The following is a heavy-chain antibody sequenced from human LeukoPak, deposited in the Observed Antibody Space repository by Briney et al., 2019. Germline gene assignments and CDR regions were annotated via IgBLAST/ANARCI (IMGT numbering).Heavy chain of an antibody. D-gene: IGHD6-6*01. CDR1: GGSISGYY. V-gene: IGHV4-59*08. Sequence: PSETLSLTCSVSGGSISGYYWSWIRQPPGKGLEWIGYIYHSGSTIYNPSLKSRFTMSVDPSKNQFSLKLSSVTAADTAVYYCARRDIAARLNWFDPWGQGTLVTVSS. J-gene: IGHJ5*02. CDR2: IYHSGST. CDR3: ARRDIAARLNWFDP.